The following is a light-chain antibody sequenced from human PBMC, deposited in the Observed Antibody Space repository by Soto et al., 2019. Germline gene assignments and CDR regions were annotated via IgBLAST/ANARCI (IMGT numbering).Light chain of an antibody. CDR1: SGHSSYI. J-gene: IGLJ2*01. Sequence: QPVLTQSSSASASLGSSVKLTCTLSSGHSSYIIAWHQQQPGKAPRYLMKLEGSGSYNKGSGVPDRFSGSSSGADRYLTSAILQLEDEADYYCETWDSNTRVFGGGTKLTVL. V-gene: IGLV4-60*02. CDR2: LEGSGSY. CDR3: ETWDSNTRV.